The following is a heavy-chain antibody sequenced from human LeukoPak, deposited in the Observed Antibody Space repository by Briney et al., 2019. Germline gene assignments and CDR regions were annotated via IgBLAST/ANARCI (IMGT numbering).Heavy chain of an antibody. Sequence: SETLSLTCAVYGGSLSGYYCSWIRQPPGKGLEWIGESNHSGSTNYNPSPKSRVTISVDTSENQFSLKLSSVTAADTAVYYCASHLPPGDPMIWGQGTLVTVSP. CDR3: ASHLPPGDPMI. D-gene: IGHD7-27*01. J-gene: IGHJ4*02. V-gene: IGHV4-34*01. CDR2: SNHSGST. CDR1: GGSLSGYY.